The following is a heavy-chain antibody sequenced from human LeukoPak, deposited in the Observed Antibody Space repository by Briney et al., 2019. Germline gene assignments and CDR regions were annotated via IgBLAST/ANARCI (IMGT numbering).Heavy chain of an antibody. CDR1: GGSISDYY. V-gene: IGHV4-4*07. D-gene: IGHD1-26*01. CDR2: IYSSGST. Sequence: SQTLSLTCTVSGGSISDYYWSWIRQPAGEGLEWIGRIYSSGSTNYNPSLKSRVTMSVDTSKNQFSLKLSSVSAADTAVYYCVRGGTSFDYWGQGTLVTVSS. J-gene: IGHJ4*02. CDR3: VRGGTSFDY.